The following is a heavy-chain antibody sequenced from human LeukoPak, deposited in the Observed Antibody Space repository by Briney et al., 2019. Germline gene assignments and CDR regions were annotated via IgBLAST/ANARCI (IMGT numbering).Heavy chain of an antibody. CDR2: IYHSGST. J-gene: IGHJ5*02. CDR1: GGSISSGGYS. V-gene: IGHV4-30-2*01. Sequence: NPSETLSLTCAVSGGSISSGGYSWSWIRQPPGKGLEWIGYIYHSGSTYYNPSLKSQVTISVDRSKNQFSLKLSSVTAADTAVYYCARVILWFGELLGGWFDPWGQGTLVTVSS. CDR3: ARVILWFGELLGGWFDP. D-gene: IGHD3-10*01.